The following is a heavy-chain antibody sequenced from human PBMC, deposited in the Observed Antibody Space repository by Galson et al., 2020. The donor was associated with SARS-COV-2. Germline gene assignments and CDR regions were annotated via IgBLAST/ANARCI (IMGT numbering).Heavy chain of an antibody. D-gene: IGHD7-27*01. J-gene: IGHJ5*02. V-gene: IGHV3-74*03. CDR3: ARDADSNLDL. CDR2: IKTDETTT. Sequence: TGGSLRLSCAASGFTISHYWMNWVRQVPGKGLVWVSHIKTDETTTTYADSVKGRFTISRDNARNTLFLQMNSLTVEDTGVYYCARDADSNLDLWGQGTLVTVSS. CDR1: GFTISHYW.